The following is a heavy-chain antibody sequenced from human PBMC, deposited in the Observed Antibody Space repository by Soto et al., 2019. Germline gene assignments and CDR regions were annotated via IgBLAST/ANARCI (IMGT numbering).Heavy chain of an antibody. J-gene: IGHJ4*02. D-gene: IGHD3-10*01. CDR1: SVPISEYS. Sequence: SETLSLTCNVSSVPISEYSWSWVRQSPGKGXXXXXXXXXXXXXXXXXXXKSRVTISVDASKNLFSLELSSVTAADTSVYHCARGGSMIRGRNFFDAWGQGVPVTVSS. CDR2: XXXXXXX. V-gene: IGHV4-59*12. CDR3: ARGGSMIRGRNFFDA.